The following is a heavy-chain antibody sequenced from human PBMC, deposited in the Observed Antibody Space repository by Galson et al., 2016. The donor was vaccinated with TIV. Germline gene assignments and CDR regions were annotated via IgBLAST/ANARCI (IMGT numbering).Heavy chain of an antibody. V-gene: IGHV3-7*03. CDR3: AREAACGGVCYYFDL. CDR2: IKQDGSEK. CDR1: GFTFSDYW. D-gene: IGHD2-21*02. Sequence: SLRLSCAASGFTFSDYWMHWVRQTPGKGLEWVANIKQDGSEKYYVDSVKGRFTFSRDNAKSSLFLQMNSLRVEDTAFYYCAREAACGGVCYYFDLWGQGTLVTVSS. J-gene: IGHJ4*02.